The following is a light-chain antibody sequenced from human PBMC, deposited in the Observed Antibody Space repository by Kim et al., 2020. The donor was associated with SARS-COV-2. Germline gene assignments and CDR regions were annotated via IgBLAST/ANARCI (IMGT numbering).Light chain of an antibody. CDR2: QAS. J-gene: IGKJ1*01. V-gene: IGKV1-5*03. Sequence: DIQMTQSPSTLSAFVGDRVTITCRASQSVDGWLAWYQQKPGKAPKLLIYQASKLADGVPSRFSGSGFGTDFTLTISNLQPDDSAIYYCKQYETYWTFGPGTKVDIK. CDR3: KQYETYWT. CDR1: QSVDGW.